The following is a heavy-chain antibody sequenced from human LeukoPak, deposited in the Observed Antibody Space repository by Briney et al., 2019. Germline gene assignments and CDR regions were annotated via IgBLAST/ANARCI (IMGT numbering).Heavy chain of an antibody. CDR3: ARGGLGIVGAFGY. D-gene: IGHD1-26*01. V-gene: IGHV4-38-2*02. J-gene: IGHJ4*02. Sequence: SETLSLTCTVSGYSISSGYYWGWIRPPPGKGLEWIGSIYHSGSTYYNPSLKSRVTISVDTSKNQFSLKLSSVTAADTAVYYCARGGLGIVGAFGYWGQGTLVTVSS. CDR1: GYSISSGYY. CDR2: IYHSGST.